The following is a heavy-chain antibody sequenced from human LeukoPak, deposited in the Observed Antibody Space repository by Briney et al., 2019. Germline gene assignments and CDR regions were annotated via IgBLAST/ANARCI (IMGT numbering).Heavy chain of an antibody. CDR3: ARSEPRGYSYGLYYYYMDV. J-gene: IGHJ6*03. CDR1: GFTVSSNY. V-gene: IGHV3-53*01. D-gene: IGHD5-18*01. CDR2: IYSGGST. Sequence: GGSLRLSCAASGFTVSSNYMSWVRQAPGKGLEWVSVIYSGGSTYYADSVKGRFTISRDNSKNTLYLQMNSLRAEDTAVYYCARSEPRGYSYGLYYYYMDVWGKGTTVTVSS.